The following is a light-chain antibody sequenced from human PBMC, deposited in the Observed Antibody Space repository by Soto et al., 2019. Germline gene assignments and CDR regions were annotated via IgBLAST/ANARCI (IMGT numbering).Light chain of an antibody. CDR1: SGSIASNY. Sequence: NFMLTQPHSVSESPGKTVTISCTGSSGSIASNYVQWYQQRPGSAPTTVIYDDNQRPSGVPDRFSGSIDSSSNSASLTISGLKTEDEADYYCQSYDSSNHVVFGGGTQLTVL. CDR2: DDN. J-gene: IGLJ2*01. CDR3: QSYDSSNHVV. V-gene: IGLV6-57*02.